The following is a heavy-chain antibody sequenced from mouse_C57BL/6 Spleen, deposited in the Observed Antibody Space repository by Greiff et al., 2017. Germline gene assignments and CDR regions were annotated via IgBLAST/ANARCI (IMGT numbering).Heavy chain of an antibody. CDR3: ARDYYGSSLCFDY. CDR1: GFTFSSYA. J-gene: IGHJ2*01. D-gene: IGHD1-1*01. V-gene: IGHV5-4*03. Sequence: EVMLVESGGGLVKPGGSLKLSCAASGFTFSSYAMSWVRQTPEKRLEWVATISDGGSYTYYPDNVKGRFTISRDNAKNNLYLQMSHLKSEDTAMYYCARDYYGSSLCFDYWGQGTTLTVSS. CDR2: ISDGGSYT.